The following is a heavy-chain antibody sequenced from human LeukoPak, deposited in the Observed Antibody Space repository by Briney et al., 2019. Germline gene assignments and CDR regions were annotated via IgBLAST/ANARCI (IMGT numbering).Heavy chain of an antibody. V-gene: IGHV1-18*04. CDR3: ARDRRNVVVPAVAFDY. J-gene: IGHJ4*02. CDR1: GYTFTSYG. CDR2: ISAYNGNT. Sequence: ASVKVSCKASGYTFTSYGISWVRQAPGQGLEWMGWISAYNGNTNYAQKLQGRVTMTTDTSTSTAYMELRSLRSDDTAVYYCARDRRNVVVPAVAFDYWGQGTQVTVSS. D-gene: IGHD2-2*01.